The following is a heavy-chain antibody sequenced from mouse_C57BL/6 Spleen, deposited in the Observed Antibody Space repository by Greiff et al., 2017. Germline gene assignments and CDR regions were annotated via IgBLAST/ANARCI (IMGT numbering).Heavy chain of an antibody. CDR3: ARDPSYDGFAWFAY. CDR2: ISDGGSYT. CDR1: GFTFSSYA. Sequence: DVHLVESGGGLVKPGGSLKLSCAASGFTFSSYAMSWVRQTPEKRLEWVATISDGGSYTYYPDNVKGRFTISRDNAKNNLYLQMSHLQSEDTAMYYCARDPSYDGFAWFAYWGQGTLVTVSA. J-gene: IGHJ3*01. V-gene: IGHV5-4*01. D-gene: IGHD2-3*01.